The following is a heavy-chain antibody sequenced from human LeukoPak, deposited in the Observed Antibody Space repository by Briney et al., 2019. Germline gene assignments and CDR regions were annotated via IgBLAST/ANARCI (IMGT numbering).Heavy chain of an antibody. D-gene: IGHD1-1*01. V-gene: IGHV4-34*01. CDR2: INHSGST. CDR1: GGSFSGYY. CDR3: ARVLGTSMDV. Sequence: SETLSLTCAVHGGSFSGYYWSWIRQPPGKGLEWIGEINHSGSTNYNPSLKSRVTISVDTSKNQFSLKLSSVTAADTAVYYCARVLGTSMDVWGQGTTVTVSS. J-gene: IGHJ6*02.